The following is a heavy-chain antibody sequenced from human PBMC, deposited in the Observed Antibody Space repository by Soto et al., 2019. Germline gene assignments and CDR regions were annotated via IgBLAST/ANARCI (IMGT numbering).Heavy chain of an antibody. CDR3: ATNLLDYYSSSGYSVS. J-gene: IGHJ1*01. CDR2: IIPILGKT. D-gene: IGHD3-22*01. V-gene: IGHV1-69*02. Sequence: QGQLVQSGAALKKPGSSVKVSCEASGGTHTITWVRQAPGQRLEWMGRIIPILGKTNYAPKFEGRLTITADTMELSSLTFEDTAIYYCATNLLDYYSSSGYSVSWGQGTLVTVSS. CDR1: GGTHT.